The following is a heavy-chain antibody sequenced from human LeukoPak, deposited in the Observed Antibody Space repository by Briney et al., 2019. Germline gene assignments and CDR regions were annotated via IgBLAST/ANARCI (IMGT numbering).Heavy chain of an antibody. J-gene: IGHJ5*02. Sequence: SETLSLTCTVSGGSISSYYWSWIRQPPGKGLEWIGYIYTSGSTNYNPSLKSRVTISVDTPKNQFSLKLSSVTAADTAVYYCARRGPYCSSTSCYSWFDPWGQGTLVTVSS. V-gene: IGHV4-4*09. CDR2: IYTSGST. CDR3: ARRGPYCSSTSCYSWFDP. CDR1: GGSISSYY. D-gene: IGHD2-2*01.